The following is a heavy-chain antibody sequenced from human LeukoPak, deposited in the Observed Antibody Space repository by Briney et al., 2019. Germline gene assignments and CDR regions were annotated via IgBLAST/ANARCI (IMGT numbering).Heavy chain of an antibody. V-gene: IGHV1-69*13. CDR1: GYSFTNYG. CDR2: IIPIFGTA. J-gene: IGHJ6*02. Sequence: ASVKVSCKASGYSFTNYGISWVRQAPGQGLEWMGGIIPIFGTANYAQKFQGRVTITADESTSTAYMELSSLRSEDTAVYYCARTDCSSTSCYGEYNYYGMDVWGQGTTVTVSS. D-gene: IGHD2-2*01. CDR3: ARTDCSSTSCYGEYNYYGMDV.